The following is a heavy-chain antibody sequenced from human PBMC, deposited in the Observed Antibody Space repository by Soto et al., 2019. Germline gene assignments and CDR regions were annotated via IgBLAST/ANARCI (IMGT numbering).Heavy chain of an antibody. CDR2: IIPIFGTA. Sequence: SVKVSCKASGGTFSSYAISWVRQAPGQGXEWMGGIIPIFGTANYAQKFQGRVTITADESTSTAYMELSSLRSEDTAVYYCARADCSSTSCYQFDWFDPWGQGTLVTVSS. CDR1: GGTFSSYA. D-gene: IGHD2-2*01. CDR3: ARADCSSTSCYQFDWFDP. J-gene: IGHJ5*02. V-gene: IGHV1-69*13.